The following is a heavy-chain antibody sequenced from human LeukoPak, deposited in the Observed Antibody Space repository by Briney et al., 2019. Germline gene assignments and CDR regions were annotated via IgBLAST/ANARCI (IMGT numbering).Heavy chain of an antibody. J-gene: IGHJ4*02. V-gene: IGHV4-39*01. CDR3: ARLPMSGPFDY. Sequence: SETLSLTCTVSGGSISSSSYYWGWIRQPPGKGLEWIGSIYYSGSTYYNPSLKSRVTISVDTSKNQFSLKLSSVTAADTAVYYCARLPMSGPFDYWGQGTLVTVSS. CDR2: IYYSGST. D-gene: IGHD1-26*01. CDR1: GGSISSSSYY.